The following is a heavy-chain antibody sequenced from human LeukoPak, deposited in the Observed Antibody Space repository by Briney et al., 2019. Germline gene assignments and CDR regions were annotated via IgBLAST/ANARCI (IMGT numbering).Heavy chain of an antibody. Sequence: GDSLKISCKTSGYSFSSYWIGWVRQMPGKGLEWMGVLYPADSRSTYSPSFQGRVTISADKSTTTAYLQWSSLKASDTAKYYCTRQGAYWGQGTLVTVSS. J-gene: IGHJ4*02. V-gene: IGHV5-51*01. CDR2: LYPADSRS. CDR1: GYSFSSYW. CDR3: TRQGAY.